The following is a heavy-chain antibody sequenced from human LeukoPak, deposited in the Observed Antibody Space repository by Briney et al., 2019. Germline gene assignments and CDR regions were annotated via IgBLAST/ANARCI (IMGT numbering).Heavy chain of an antibody. D-gene: IGHD4-17*01. V-gene: IGHV3-30*04. CDR2: ISYDGSNK. CDR3: ARNQNYGDYFDY. CDR1: GFTFSSYA. J-gene: IGHJ4*02. Sequence: GRSLRLSRAASGFTFSSYAMHWVRQAPGKGLEWVAVISYDGSNKYYADSVKGRFTISRDNSKNTLCLQMNSLRAEDTAVYYCARNQNYGDYFDYWGQGTLVTVSS.